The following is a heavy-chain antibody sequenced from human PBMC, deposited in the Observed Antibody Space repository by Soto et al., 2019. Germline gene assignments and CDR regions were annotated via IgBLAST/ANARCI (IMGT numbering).Heavy chain of an antibody. Sequence: PGGSLRLSCAASGFTFSSYSMNWVRQAPGKGLEWVSSISSSSSYIYYADSVEGRFTISRDNAMNSLYLQMNSLRAEDTAVYYCAKHGYCSGGSCYYFDYWGQGTLVTVSS. CDR1: GFTFSSYS. CDR3: AKHGYCSGGSCYYFDY. V-gene: IGHV3-21*01. CDR2: ISSSSSYI. D-gene: IGHD2-15*01. J-gene: IGHJ4*02.